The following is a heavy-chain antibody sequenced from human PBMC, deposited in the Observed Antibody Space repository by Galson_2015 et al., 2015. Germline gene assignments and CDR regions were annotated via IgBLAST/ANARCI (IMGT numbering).Heavy chain of an antibody. CDR2: MNDYGDS. CDR3: ARDFEYSFDV. V-gene: IGHV1-3*01. Sequence: ASGYAFRSHAMHWLRQAPGQGLEWMGWMNDYGDSKYSQKFQGRLSIARDTSASTVYMELNSLRSQDTAVYYCARDFEYSFDVWGQGTMVTVSS. J-gene: IGHJ3*01. D-gene: IGHD2/OR15-2a*01. CDR1: GYAFRSHA.